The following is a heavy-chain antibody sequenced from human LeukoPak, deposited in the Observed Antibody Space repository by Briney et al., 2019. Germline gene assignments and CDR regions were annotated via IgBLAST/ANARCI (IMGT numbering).Heavy chain of an antibody. Sequence: KPSETLSLTCSVSGGSLSTYYWTWTRQPPGKGLEWIGHIHQSGTTEFNPSLKSRVTMSLDTSRNQFSLRMSTVTAADTAVYYCSREQYIIGGSGWFGMDVWGHGTTVTVSS. J-gene: IGHJ6*02. D-gene: IGHD6-19*01. V-gene: IGHV4-59*12. CDR1: GGSLSTYY. CDR2: IHQSGTT. CDR3: SREQYIIGGSGWFGMDV.